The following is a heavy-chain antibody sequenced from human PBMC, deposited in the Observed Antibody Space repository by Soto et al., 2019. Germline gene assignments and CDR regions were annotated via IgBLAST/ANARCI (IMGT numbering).Heavy chain of an antibody. CDR2: IIPIFGTA. D-gene: IGHD5-18*01. V-gene: IGHV1-69*01. CDR3: ATVEDTAMVTGWFDP. J-gene: IGHJ5*02. Sequence: QVQLVQSGAEVKKPGSSVKVSCKASGGTFSSYAISWVRQAPGQGLEWMGGIIPIFGTANYAQKFQGRVTITADESTCTAYMELSSLRSEDTAVYYCATVEDTAMVTGWFDPWGQGTLVTVSS. CDR1: GGTFSSYA.